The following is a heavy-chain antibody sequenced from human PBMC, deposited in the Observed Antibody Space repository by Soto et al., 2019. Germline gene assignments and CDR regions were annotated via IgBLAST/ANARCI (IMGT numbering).Heavy chain of an antibody. CDR2: IVPLFGMG. CDR1: RGTFNTSP. J-gene: IGHJ6*02. V-gene: IGHV1-69*01. CDR3: ATPRLRGRQYDYRSPATASLYHSGLGV. D-gene: IGHD5-12*01. Sequence: QVLLAQSGAEVKKPGSSVKVSCQTSRGTFNTSPISWVRQAPGQGLEWLGDIVPLFGMGNYAQQFQVRLNLTAAESPTSVCMEVSRLTPEDTAVSFCATPRLRGRQYDYRSPATASLYHSGLGVWGQGTAVIVSS.